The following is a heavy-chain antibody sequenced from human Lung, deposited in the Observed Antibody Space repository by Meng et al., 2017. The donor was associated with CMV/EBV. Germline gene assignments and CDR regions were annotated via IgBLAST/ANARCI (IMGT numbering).Heavy chain of an antibody. D-gene: IGHD2-15*01. CDR1: GYDFRSFP. V-gene: IGHV1-18*04. CDR3: ARRGEIYSFTRGGGDGYFDN. Sequence: ASXXVSXKASGYDFRSFPITWVRQAPGQGLEWMGWISVYNGAANYGQKFQGRVTMTTDQATTTAYMELRSLSSDDTAVYYCARRGEIYSFTRGGGDGYFDNWXPGTLVTVSS. CDR2: ISVYNGAA. J-gene: IGHJ4*02.